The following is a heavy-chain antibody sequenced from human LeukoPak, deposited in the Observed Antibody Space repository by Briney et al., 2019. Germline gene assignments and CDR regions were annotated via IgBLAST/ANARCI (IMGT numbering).Heavy chain of an antibody. CDR2: IYYSGST. J-gene: IGHJ4*02. Sequence: LETLSLTCTVSGGSISSYYWSWIRQPPGKGLEWIGYIYYSGSTNYNPSLKSRVTISVDTSKNQFSLKLSSVTAADTAVYYCAREVTTCNFDYWGQGTLVTVSS. V-gene: IGHV4-59*01. D-gene: IGHD4-17*01. CDR1: GGSISSYY. CDR3: AREVTTCNFDY.